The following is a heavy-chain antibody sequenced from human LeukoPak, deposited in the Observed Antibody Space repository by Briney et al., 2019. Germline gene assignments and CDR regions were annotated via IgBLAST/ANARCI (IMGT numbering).Heavy chain of an antibody. J-gene: IGHJ4*02. V-gene: IGHV3-23*01. Sequence: GGSLRLSCAVSGFTFSSYAMNWVRQAPGKGLEWVSVISSSGASTYYADSVKGRFTISRDNSKNTQYLQMNSLRAEDTAIYYCAKGGSGWDFDYWGQGTLVTVSS. CDR3: AKGGSGWDFDY. D-gene: IGHD6-19*01. CDR2: ISSSGAST. CDR1: GFTFSSYA.